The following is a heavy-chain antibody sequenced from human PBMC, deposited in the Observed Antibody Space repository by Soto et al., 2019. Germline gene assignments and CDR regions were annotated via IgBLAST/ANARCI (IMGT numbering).Heavy chain of an antibody. J-gene: IGHJ4*02. V-gene: IGHV1-3*01. CDR2: INAGNGNT. CDR1: GYTFTSYA. Sequence: QVQLVQSGAEVKKPGASVKVSCKASGYTFTSYAMHWVRQAPGQRREWMGWINAGNGNTKYSQKFQGRVTITRDTSASTAYMELSSLRSEDTAVYYCASPMTTVTTFDYWGQGTLVTVSS. CDR3: ASPMTTVTTFDY. D-gene: IGHD4-17*01.